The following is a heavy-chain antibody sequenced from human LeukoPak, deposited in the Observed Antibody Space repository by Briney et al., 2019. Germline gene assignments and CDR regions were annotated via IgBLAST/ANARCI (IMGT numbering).Heavy chain of an antibody. V-gene: IGHV3-30*18. D-gene: IGHD6-13*01. CDR1: GFTFSSYG. CDR3: AKDRSLGSSWLGD. CDR2: ISYDGSNK. J-gene: IGHJ4*02. Sequence: GRSLRLSCAASGFTFSSYGMHWVRQAPGKGLEWVAVISYDGSNKYYADSVKGRFTIFRDNSKNTLYLQMNSLRAEDTAVYYCAKDRSLGSSWLGDWGQGTLVTVSS.